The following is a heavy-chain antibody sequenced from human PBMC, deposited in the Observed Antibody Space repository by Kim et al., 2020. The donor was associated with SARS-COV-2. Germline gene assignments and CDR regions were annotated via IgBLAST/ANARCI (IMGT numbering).Heavy chain of an antibody. Sequence: SETLSLTCTVSGGSISSSSYYWGWIRQPPGKGLEWIGSIYYSGSTYYTPSLKSRVTISVDTSKNHFSLKLSSVTAADTAVYYCARVVPITLIVVVITPSGAFDIWGQGTMVTGSS. D-gene: IGHD3-22*01. CDR3: ARVVPITLIVVVITPSGAFDI. CDR1: GGSISSSSYY. CDR2: IYYSGST. J-gene: IGHJ3*02. V-gene: IGHV4-39*02.